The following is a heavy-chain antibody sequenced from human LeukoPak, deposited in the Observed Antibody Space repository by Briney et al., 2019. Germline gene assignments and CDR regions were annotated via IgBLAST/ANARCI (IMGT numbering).Heavy chain of an antibody. CDR3: ASSASIVGATRVRRYYFDY. D-gene: IGHD1-26*01. V-gene: IGHV3-74*01. J-gene: IGHJ4*02. CDR1: GFTFSSYW. CDR2: INSDGSST. Sequence: GSLRLSCAASGFTFSSYWMHWVRQAPGKGLVWVSRINSDGSSTSYADSVKGRFTISRDNAKNTLYLQMNSLRAEDTAVYYCASSASIVGATRVRRYYFDYWGQGTLVTVSS.